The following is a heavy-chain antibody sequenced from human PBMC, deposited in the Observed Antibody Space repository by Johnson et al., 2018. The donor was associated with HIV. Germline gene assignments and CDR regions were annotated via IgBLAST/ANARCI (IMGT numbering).Heavy chain of an antibody. CDR1: GFTLDDYG. CDR3: TTDQLQQLVHDAFDI. J-gene: IGHJ3*02. D-gene: IGHD6-13*01. CDR2: INWNGGST. V-gene: IGHV3-20*04. Sequence: VQLVESGGGVVRPGGSLRLSCAASGFTLDDYGMAWVRQAPGKGLEWVSGINWNGGSTGYADSVKGRFTISRDNAKKSLYLQMNSLKTEDTAVYYCTTDQLQQLVHDAFDIWGQGTMVTVSS.